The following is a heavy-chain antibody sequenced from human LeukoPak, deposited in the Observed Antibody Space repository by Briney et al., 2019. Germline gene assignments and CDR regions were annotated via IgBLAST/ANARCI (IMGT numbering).Heavy chain of an antibody. CDR1: GFTFSSYG. V-gene: IGHV3-33*01. J-gene: IGHJ4*02. Sequence: GGSLRLSCAASGFTFSSYGMHWVRQAPGKGLEWVAVIWYDGSNKYYADSVKGRFTISRDNSKNTLCLQMNSLRAEDTAVYYCARVGYDFWSGYCTGYYFDYWGQGTLVTVSS. CDR2: IWYDGSNK. D-gene: IGHD3-3*01. CDR3: ARVGYDFWSGYCTGYYFDY.